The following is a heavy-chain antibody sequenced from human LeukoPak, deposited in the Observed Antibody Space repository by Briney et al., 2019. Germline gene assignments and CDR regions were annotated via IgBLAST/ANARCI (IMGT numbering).Heavy chain of an antibody. V-gene: IGHV4-34*01. D-gene: IGHD6-19*01. J-gene: IGHJ4*02. CDR1: GGSFSGYY. CDR3: ARHGRSGRYGFYFRVKYYFDY. Sequence: SETLSLTCAVYGGSFSGYYWSWIRQPPGKGLEWIGEINHSGSTNYNPSLKSRVTISVDTSKNQFSLKLSSVTAADTAVYYCARHGRSGRYGFYFRVKYYFDYWGQGTLVTVSS. CDR2: INHSGST.